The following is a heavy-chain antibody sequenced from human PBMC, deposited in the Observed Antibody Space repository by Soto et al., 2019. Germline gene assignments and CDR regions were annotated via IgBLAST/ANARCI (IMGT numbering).Heavy chain of an antibody. Sequence: QVQLQESGPGLVKPSETLSLTCAVSGYSISSGYYWGWIRQPPGKGLEWIGSIYHSGSTYYNPSLKSRVTISVDTSKNQFSLKLSSVTAADTAVYYCARDQRPFYCSGGSCYPNWFDPWGQGTLVTVSS. V-gene: IGHV4-38-2*02. D-gene: IGHD2-15*01. J-gene: IGHJ5*02. CDR1: GYSISSGYY. CDR3: ARDQRPFYCSGGSCYPNWFDP. CDR2: IYHSGST.